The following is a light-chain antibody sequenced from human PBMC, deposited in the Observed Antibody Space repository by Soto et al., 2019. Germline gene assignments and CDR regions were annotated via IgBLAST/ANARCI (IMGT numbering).Light chain of an antibody. Sequence: EIVMTQSPATLSVSPGERATLSCRARQSVSSSLAWYQQKPGQAPRLLMFRASTRATGIPARFSGSGSGTEFTLTISSLQSEDFAVYYCQQYNNWPFTFGPGTKLDIK. CDR1: QSVSSS. V-gene: IGKV3-15*01. CDR2: RAS. CDR3: QQYNNWPFT. J-gene: IGKJ3*01.